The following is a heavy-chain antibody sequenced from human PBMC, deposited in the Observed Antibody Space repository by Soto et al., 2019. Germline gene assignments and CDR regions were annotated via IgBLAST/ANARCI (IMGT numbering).Heavy chain of an antibody. Sequence: EVQLVESGGGLVQPGGSLRLSCAASGFTFSRYSMNWVRQAPGKGLEWVSYISSSSSTIYYAESVKGRFTISRDNAKNSLYLQMNSLRDEDTAVYYCARSGTDILTGYYSSGMDVWGQGTTVTVSS. D-gene: IGHD3-9*01. CDR3: ARSGTDILTGYYSSGMDV. V-gene: IGHV3-48*02. J-gene: IGHJ6*02. CDR1: GFTFSRYS. CDR2: ISSSSSTI.